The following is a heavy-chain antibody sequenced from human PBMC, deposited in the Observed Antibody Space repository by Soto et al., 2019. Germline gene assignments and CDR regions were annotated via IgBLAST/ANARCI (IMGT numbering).Heavy chain of an antibody. D-gene: IGHD3-16*01. Sequence: QVQLVQSGAEVRKPGASVKVSCKASGYTFTTYGISWVRQAPGQGLEWMGWISGYNGHTKYVQKFQGRVTMTTDTSTSTVYMDLRSLRADDTAGYYCAREGEMPYYYYGLDVWGQGTTVTVSS. V-gene: IGHV1-18*01. J-gene: IGHJ6*02. CDR1: GYTFTTYG. CDR2: ISGYNGHT. CDR3: AREGEMPYYYYGLDV.